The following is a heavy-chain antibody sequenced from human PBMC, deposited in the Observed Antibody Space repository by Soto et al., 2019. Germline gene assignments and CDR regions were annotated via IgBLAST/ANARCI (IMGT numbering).Heavy chain of an antibody. V-gene: IGHV4-31*03. CDR2: IYYSGST. Sequence: PSETLSLTCTVSGGSISSGGYYWSWIRQHPGKGLEWIGYIYYSGSTYYNPSLKSRVTISVDTSKNQFSLKLRSVTAADTAVYYCARDRYYYDSSGYLPLYGMDVWGQGTTVTVSS. CDR1: GGSISSGGYY. CDR3: ARDRYYYDSSGYLPLYGMDV. D-gene: IGHD3-22*01. J-gene: IGHJ6*02.